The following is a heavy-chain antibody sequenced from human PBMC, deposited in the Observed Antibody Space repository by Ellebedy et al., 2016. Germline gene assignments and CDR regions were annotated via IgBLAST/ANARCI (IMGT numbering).Heavy chain of an antibody. D-gene: IGHD2-2*01. CDR1: GYTFTSYG. V-gene: IGHV1-18*01. J-gene: IGHJ5*02. CDR2: ISAYNGNT. Sequence: ASVKVSCXASGYTFTSYGISWVRQAPGQGLEWMGWISAYNGNTNYAQKLQGRVTMTTDTSTSTAYMELRSLRSDDPAVYYCAREGPDCSSTSCFFPWGQGTLVTVSS. CDR3: AREGPDCSSTSCFFP.